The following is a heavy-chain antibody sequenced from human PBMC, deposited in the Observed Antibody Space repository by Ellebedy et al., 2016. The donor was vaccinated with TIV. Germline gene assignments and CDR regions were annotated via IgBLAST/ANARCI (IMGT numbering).Heavy chain of an antibody. CDR1: GFTFNRFW. D-gene: IGHD6-13*01. CDR3: VRLRIAAAGRSFDY. Sequence: GESLKISCAASGFTFNRFWMHWVRQAPGKGLVWVSRINTDESTTNYADSVKGRFTISRDNAKNTLYLQMNSLRAEDTAVYYCVRLRIAAAGRSFDYWGQGTLVTVSS. V-gene: IGHV3-74*01. J-gene: IGHJ4*02. CDR2: INTDESTT.